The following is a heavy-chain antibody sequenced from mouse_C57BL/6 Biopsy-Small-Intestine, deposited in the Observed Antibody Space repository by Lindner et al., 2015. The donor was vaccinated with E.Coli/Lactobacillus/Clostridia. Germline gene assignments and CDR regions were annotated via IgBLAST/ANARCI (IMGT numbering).Heavy chain of an antibody. Sequence: SVKVSCKVSGYTLTDLPMHWVRQSPGKGLEWMGGYNPEDGETPIYAQKFQGRVTMTEDTSTDTAYMELRILTSEDTAVYYCATEHVVVVPVAIPGGMDVWGQGTTVTVSS. CDR2: YNPEDGET. J-gene: IGHJ1*01. V-gene: IGHV1-18*01. CDR1: GYTLTDLP. CDR3: ATEHVVVVPVAIPGGMDV. D-gene: IGHD1-1*01.